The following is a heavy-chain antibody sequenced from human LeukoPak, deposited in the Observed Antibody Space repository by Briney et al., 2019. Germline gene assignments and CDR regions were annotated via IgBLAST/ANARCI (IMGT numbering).Heavy chain of an antibody. CDR2: INHSGST. Sequence: SETLSLTCAVYGGSFSGYYWSWIRQPPGKGLEWIGEINHSGSTNYNPSLKSRATISVDTSKNQFSLKLSSVTAADTAVYYCAREAGAYGDYVGLYYFDYWGQGTLVTVSS. CDR1: GGSFSGYY. D-gene: IGHD4-17*01. J-gene: IGHJ4*02. V-gene: IGHV4-34*01. CDR3: AREAGAYGDYVGLYYFDY.